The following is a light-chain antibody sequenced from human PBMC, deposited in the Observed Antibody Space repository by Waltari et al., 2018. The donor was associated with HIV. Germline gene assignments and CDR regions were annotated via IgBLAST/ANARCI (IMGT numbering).Light chain of an antibody. J-gene: IGLJ3*02. CDR3: YSAANYIGV. CDR1: ILAKKY. CDR2: KDN. Sequence: SFELTQPSSVSVSPGQTARITCSGDILAKKYVRWLQQRPGQAPLLIIFKDNERRSGGPERFAGSSTGTTVTLTMSGVQVEDEDDYYGYSAANYIGVFGGGTRLTVL. V-gene: IGLV3-27*01.